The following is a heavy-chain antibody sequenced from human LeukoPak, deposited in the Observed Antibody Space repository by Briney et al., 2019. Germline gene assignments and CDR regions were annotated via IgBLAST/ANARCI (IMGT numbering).Heavy chain of an antibody. CDR2: IKQDGSEK. V-gene: IGHV3-7*01. Sequence: SGGSLRLSCAASGFTFSSYWMSWVRQAPGKGLEWLANIKQDGSEKYYVDSVKGRFTISRDNAKNSLYLQMNSLRAEDTAVYYCARDRGGYKPYYMDVWGKGTTVTVSS. J-gene: IGHJ6*03. CDR3: ARDRGGYKPYYMDV. CDR1: GFTFSSYW. D-gene: IGHD5-24*01.